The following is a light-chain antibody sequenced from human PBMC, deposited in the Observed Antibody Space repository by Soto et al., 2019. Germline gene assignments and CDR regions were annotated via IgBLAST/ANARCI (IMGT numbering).Light chain of an antibody. Sequence: DIQMTQSPSTLSASVGDRVTITCRASQTINSWLAWYQQKPGKAPKVLIFDASSLKTGVPSRFSGSGSGTEFTLTISSLEPEDFAVYYCQQRSDWPPWTFGQGTKVDIK. CDR2: DAS. CDR3: QQRSDWPPWT. V-gene: IGKV1-5*01. J-gene: IGKJ1*01. CDR1: QTINSW.